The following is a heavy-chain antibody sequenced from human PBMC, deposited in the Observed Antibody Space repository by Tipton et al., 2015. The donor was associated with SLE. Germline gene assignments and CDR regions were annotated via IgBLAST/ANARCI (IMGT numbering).Heavy chain of an antibody. CDR3: ARGIVAAFFY. V-gene: IGHV4-39*07. J-gene: IGHJ4*02. CDR1: GGSISSSSYY. Sequence: LRLSCTVSGGSISSSSYYWSWIRQPPGKGLEWIGEINHSGSTNYNPSLKSRVTISVDTSKKQFSLKLRSVTAADTAVYYCARGIVAAFFYWGQGTLVTVSS. D-gene: IGHD6-6*01. CDR2: INHSGST.